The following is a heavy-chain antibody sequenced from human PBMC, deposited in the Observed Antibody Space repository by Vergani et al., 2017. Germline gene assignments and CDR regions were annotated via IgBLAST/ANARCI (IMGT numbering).Heavy chain of an antibody. CDR3: ARRAAAGPYYYYYGMDV. J-gene: IGHJ6*02. CDR1: GYSFTSYW. Sequence: EVQLVPSGAEVKKPGESLRISCKGSGYSFTSYWISWVRQMPGKGLEWMGRIDPSDSYTNYSPSFQGHVTISADKSISTAYLQWSSLKASDTAMYYCARRAAAGPYYYYYGMDVWGQGTTVTVSS. V-gene: IGHV5-10-1*01. D-gene: IGHD6-13*01. CDR2: IDPSDSYT.